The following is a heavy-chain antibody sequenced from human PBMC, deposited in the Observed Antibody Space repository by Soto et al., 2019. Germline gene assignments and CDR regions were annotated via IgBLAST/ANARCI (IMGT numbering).Heavy chain of an antibody. V-gene: IGHV3-23*01. D-gene: IGHD6-19*01. J-gene: IGHJ4*02. Sequence: GRSLRLSWAASGFTFSNYAMSWVRQAPGKGLEWVSTIIGSGDNTYYAASVKGRFTISRDNPKNTLYLQMNSLRAEDTAVYYCAKEGPSYSSGWYSAYWGQGTLVTVSS. CDR1: GFTFSNYA. CDR3: AKEGPSYSSGWYSAY. CDR2: IIGSGDNT.